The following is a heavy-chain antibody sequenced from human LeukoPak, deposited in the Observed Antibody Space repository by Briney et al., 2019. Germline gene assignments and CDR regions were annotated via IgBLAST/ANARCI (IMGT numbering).Heavy chain of an antibody. V-gene: IGHV6-1*01. CDR2: TYYRSKWYS. J-gene: IGHJ5*02. CDR3: ARGWEGNRKTNWFDP. CDR1: GDSVSRNSAA. D-gene: IGHD1-26*01. Sequence: PSQTLSLTCAISGDSVSRNSAAWNWIRQSPSRGLEWLGRTYYRSKWYSEYAVSVKSRITINPDTSKNQFSLKLSSVTAADTAVYYCARGWEGNRKTNWFDPWGQGTLVTVSS.